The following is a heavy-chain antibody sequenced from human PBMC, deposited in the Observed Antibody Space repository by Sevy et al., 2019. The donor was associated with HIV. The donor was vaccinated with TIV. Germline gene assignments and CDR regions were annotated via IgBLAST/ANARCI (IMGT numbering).Heavy chain of an antibody. CDR2: INPSGGST. CDR3: ARDSIIVRGRGGMDV. D-gene: IGHD3-10*01. CDR1: GYTFTSYY. J-gene: IGHJ6*02. V-gene: IGHV1-46*01. Sequence: ASVKVSCKASGYTFTSYYMHWVRQAPGQGLEWMGIINPSGGSTSYSQKFQGRVTMTRDTSTITVYMELSSLRSEDTAVYYCARDSIIVRGRGGMDVWGQGTTVTGSS.